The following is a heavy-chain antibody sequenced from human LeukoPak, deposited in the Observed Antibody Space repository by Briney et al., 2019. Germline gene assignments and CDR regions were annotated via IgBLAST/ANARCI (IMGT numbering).Heavy chain of an antibody. CDR1: GFIFSHAW. J-gene: IGHJ4*02. Sequence: GGSLRLSCAASGFIFSHAWMSWVRQVPGKGLEWIGRVKSKTDGGTIDYTAPAKGRFTISRDDSISTLYLQLSSLTTEDTAVYYCTTGATSNRNYWGQGTLVTVSS. D-gene: IGHD6-6*01. CDR2: VKSKTDGGTI. V-gene: IGHV3-15*01. CDR3: TTGATSNRNY.